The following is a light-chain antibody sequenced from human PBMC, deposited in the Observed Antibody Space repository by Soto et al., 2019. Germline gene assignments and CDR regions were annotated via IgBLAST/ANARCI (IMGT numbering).Light chain of an antibody. CDR1: QDIGND. CDR2: AAS. J-gene: IGKJ2*01. V-gene: IGKV1-6*01. CDR3: LQAYNRPYT. Sequence: AIQMTQSPYSLSASVGDRVTITCRARQDIGNDLGWYQQKPGQAPKLLIYAASSLESGVPSRFSGSGAGTDFPLTISSLQPEDFATYYFLQAYNRPYTFGQGSRLEIK.